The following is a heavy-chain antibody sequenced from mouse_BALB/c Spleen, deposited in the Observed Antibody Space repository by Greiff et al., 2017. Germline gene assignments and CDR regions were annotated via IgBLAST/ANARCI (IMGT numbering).Heavy chain of an antibody. CDR3: TSNPTMDY. CDR1: GYTFTSYY. V-gene: IGHV1S81*02. CDR2: INPSNGGT. J-gene: IGHJ4*01. Sequence: VQLQQPGAELVKPGASVKLSCKASGYTFTSYYMYWVKQRPGQGLEWIGGINPSNGGTNFNEKFKSKATLTVDKSSSTAYMQLSSLTSEDSAVYYCTSNPTMDYWGQGTSVTVSS.